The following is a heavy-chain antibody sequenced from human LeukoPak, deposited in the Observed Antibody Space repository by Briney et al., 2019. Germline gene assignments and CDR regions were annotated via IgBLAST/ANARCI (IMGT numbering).Heavy chain of an antibody. CDR3: ARLAMVRGVGVWFDP. D-gene: IGHD3-10*01. V-gene: IGHV4-59*08. Sequence: PSETLSLPCTVSGGSISNYYWSWIPQPPGKGLEWIGYIYHSGSTNHNPSLKSRVPTSVDTSKNQFSLKLSSVTAADTAVYYCARLAMVRGVGVWFDPWGQGTLVTVSP. CDR2: IYHSGST. CDR1: GGSISNYY. J-gene: IGHJ5*02.